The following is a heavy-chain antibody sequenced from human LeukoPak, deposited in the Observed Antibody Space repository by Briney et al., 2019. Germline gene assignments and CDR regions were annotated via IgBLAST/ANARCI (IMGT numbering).Heavy chain of an antibody. J-gene: IGHJ4*02. CDR2: INPNSGGT. CDR3: AKDSLGVGIPTVIGIFDY. CDR1: GYTFSGYY. V-gene: IGHV1-2*02. D-gene: IGHD2-2*02. Sequence: ASVKVSCKTSGYTFSGYYMHWVRQAPGQGLEWMGWINPNSGGTNYARKFQGRVTMTRDTSISTAYMELSRLRSDDTAVYYCAKDSLGVGIPTVIGIFDYWGQGTLVTVSS.